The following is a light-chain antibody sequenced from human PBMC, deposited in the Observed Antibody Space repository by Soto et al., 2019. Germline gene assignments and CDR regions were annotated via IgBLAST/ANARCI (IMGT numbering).Light chain of an antibody. CDR2: EVT. CDR1: SDIGNYNL. J-gene: IGLJ1*01. CDR3: ASYAGSRTYV. Sequence: QSVLTQPASVSGSPGQSVTISCSGSDIGNYNLVSWYQHLPGRAPKLLIFEVTMRPSGISDRFSGSKSAPTASLTISGLQSEDEGDYYCASYAGSRTYVFGSGTKVTVL. V-gene: IGLV2-23*02.